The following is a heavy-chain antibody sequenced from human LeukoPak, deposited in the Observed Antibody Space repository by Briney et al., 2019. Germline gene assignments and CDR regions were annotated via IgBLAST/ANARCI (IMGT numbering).Heavy chain of an antibody. Sequence: PSETLSLTCAVSGGSISSRGYYWSWIRQPLGKSLEWIGSIYYSGGNYYNPSLTSRATISVDTSNNQFSLKLSTVTAADTAVYYCARLHQQQLSVWGQGTMVTVSS. J-gene: IGHJ3*01. CDR1: GGSISSRGYY. D-gene: IGHD6-13*01. CDR2: IYYSGGN. CDR3: ARLHQQQLSV. V-gene: IGHV4-39*01.